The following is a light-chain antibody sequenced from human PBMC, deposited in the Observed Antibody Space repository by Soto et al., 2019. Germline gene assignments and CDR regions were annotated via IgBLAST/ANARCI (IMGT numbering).Light chain of an antibody. CDR2: AAS. V-gene: IGKV1-39*01. J-gene: IGKJ1*01. CDR1: QSISIY. CDR3: LQSYSAPRA. Sequence: IQMTQSPSSLSASVGDRVTITCRASQSISIYLNWYQQKPGEAPHLLIYAASNLHSGVPSRFSGSGSGTDFSLTINSLQPEDFATYYCLQSYSAPRAFDQGTKVEIK.